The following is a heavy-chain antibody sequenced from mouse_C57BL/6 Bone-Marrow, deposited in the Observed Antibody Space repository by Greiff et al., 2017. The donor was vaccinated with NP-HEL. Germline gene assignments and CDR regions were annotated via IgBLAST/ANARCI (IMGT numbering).Heavy chain of an antibody. J-gene: IGHJ1*03. Sequence: EVKLVESGGGLVQPGGSLKLSCAASGFTFSDYYMYWVRQTPEKRLEWVAYISNGGGSTYYPDTVKGRFTISRDNAKNTLYLQMSRLKSEDTAMYYCARQFSYGSSYLWYFDVWGTGTTVTVSS. V-gene: IGHV5-12*01. D-gene: IGHD1-1*01. CDR1: GFTFSDYY. CDR2: ISNGGGST. CDR3: ARQFSYGSSYLWYFDV.